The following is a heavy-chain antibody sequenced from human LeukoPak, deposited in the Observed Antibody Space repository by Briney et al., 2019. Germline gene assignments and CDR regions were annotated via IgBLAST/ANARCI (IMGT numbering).Heavy chain of an antibody. CDR1: GFTFSSYS. D-gene: IGHD4-17*01. Sequence: PGGSLRLSCAASGFTFSSYSMNWVRQAPGKGLEWVSSISSSSSYIYYADSVKGRFTISRDNSKNTLYLQMNSLRAEDTAVYYCASHGPTVTTQGDYWGQGTLVTVSS. CDR3: ASHGPTVTTQGDY. V-gene: IGHV3-21*01. CDR2: ISSSSSYI. J-gene: IGHJ4*02.